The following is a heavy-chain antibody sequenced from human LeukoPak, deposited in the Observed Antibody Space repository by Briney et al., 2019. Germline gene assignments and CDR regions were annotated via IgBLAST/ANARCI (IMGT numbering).Heavy chain of an antibody. CDR2: ISGSGGST. J-gene: IGHJ5*02. D-gene: IGHD3-9*01. V-gene: IGHV3-23*01. CDR3: ARDDYDILTGPINWFDP. Sequence: GGSLGLSCAASGFTFSSYAMSWVGQAPGKGLEWVSAISGSGGSTYYADSVKGRFTISRDNSKNTLYLQMNSLRAEDTAVYYCARDDYDILTGPINWFDPWGQGTLVTVSS. CDR1: GFTFSSYA.